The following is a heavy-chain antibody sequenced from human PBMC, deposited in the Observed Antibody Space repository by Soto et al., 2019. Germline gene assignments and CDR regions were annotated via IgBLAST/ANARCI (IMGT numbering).Heavy chain of an antibody. D-gene: IGHD2-8*01. Sequence: SPTLSLTCAISGDSVSSNSAAWNWIRQSPSRGLEWLGRTYYRSKWYNDYAVSVKSRITINPDTSKNQFSLQLNSVTPEDTAVYYCARDNGGAKVWYYYYMDVWGKGTTVTVSS. CDR3: ARDNGGAKVWYYYYMDV. CDR2: TYYRSKWYN. J-gene: IGHJ6*03. V-gene: IGHV6-1*01. CDR1: GDSVSSNSAA.